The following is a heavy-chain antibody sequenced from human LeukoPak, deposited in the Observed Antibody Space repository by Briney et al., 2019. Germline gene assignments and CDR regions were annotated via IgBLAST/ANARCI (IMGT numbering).Heavy chain of an antibody. J-gene: IGHJ4*02. D-gene: IGHD4-17*01. V-gene: IGHV3-7*01. Sequence: GGSLRLSCAVSGLTFSCSWMDWVRQAPGKGLEWVASINPDGNKKSSADSVKGRFTISRDNAENSLYLQMNSLRVEDTAVYYCARDPHDYGDYETSTYTYYFDYWGQGTLVTVSS. CDR2: INPDGNKK. CDR3: ARDPHDYGDYETSTYTYYFDY. CDR1: GLTFSCSW.